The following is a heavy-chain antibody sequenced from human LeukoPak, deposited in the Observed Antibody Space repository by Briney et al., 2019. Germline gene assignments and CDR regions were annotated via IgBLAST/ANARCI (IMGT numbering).Heavy chain of an antibody. CDR2: IYHSGST. V-gene: IGHV4-39*07. CDR1: GASITNTNYY. Sequence: SETLSLTCTVSGASITNTNYYWGWIRQPPGKGLEWIGYIYHSGSTYYNPSLKSRVTISVDRSKNQFSLKLSSVTAADTAVYYCARLSGQYCSSTSCYEGENFDYWGQGTLVTVSS. CDR3: ARLSGQYCSSTSCYEGENFDY. J-gene: IGHJ4*02. D-gene: IGHD2-2*01.